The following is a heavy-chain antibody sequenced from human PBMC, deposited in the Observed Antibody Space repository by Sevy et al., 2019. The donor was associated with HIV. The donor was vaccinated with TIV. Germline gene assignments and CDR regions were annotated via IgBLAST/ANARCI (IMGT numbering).Heavy chain of an antibody. CDR2: ISSSGSTI. V-gene: IGHV3-11*01. CDR1: GFTFSDYY. D-gene: IGHD3-16*02. J-gene: IGHJ4*02. CDR3: ARDHMLPLYYDYVWGSYRYPDY. Sequence: GGSLRLSCAASGFTFSDYYMSWIRQAPGKGLEWVSYISSSGSTIYYADSVKGRFTISRDNAKNSLYLQMNSLRAEDTAVYYCARDHMLPLYYDYVWGSYRYPDYWGQGTLVTVSS.